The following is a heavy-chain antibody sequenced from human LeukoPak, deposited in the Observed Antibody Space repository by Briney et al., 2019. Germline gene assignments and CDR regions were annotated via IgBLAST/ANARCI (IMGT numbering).Heavy chain of an antibody. CDR3: ARVQYQLLFEGNWFDP. D-gene: IGHD2-2*01. J-gene: IGHJ5*02. CDR1: GYTFSGYY. Sequence: GASVKVSCKASGYTFSGYYIHWVRQAPGQGLEWMGWINPNSGDTHYAQKFQGRVTMTRGTSSSTAYMDLNSLISDDTAVYYCARVQYQLLFEGNWFDPWGQGTLVTVSS. CDR2: INPNSGDT. V-gene: IGHV1-2*02.